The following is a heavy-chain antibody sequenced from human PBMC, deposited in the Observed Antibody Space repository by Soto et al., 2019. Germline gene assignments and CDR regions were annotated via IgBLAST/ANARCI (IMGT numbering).Heavy chain of an antibody. Sequence: SQTLSLTCAISGDSVSSNSAAWNWIRQSPSRGLEWLGRTYYRAKWYNDYAVSVKSRITINPDTSKNQFSLQLNSVTPEVTAVYYCARVYEGSNWGWGGGLVFLYYFDYWGQGTLVTVSS. CDR1: GDSVSSNSAA. CDR2: TYYRAKWYN. CDR3: ARVYEGSNWGWGGGLVFLYYFDY. V-gene: IGHV6-1*01. J-gene: IGHJ4*02. D-gene: IGHD7-27*01.